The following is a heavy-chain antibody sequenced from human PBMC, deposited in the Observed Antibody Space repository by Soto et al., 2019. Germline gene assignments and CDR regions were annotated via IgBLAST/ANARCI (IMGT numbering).Heavy chain of an antibody. CDR3: ARDAFSSSYFDY. D-gene: IGHD6-13*01. Sequence: SVKVSCKASGGTFSSYAISWVRQAPGQGLEWMGGIIPIFGTANYAQKFQGRVTITADESTSTAYMELSSLRSEDTAVYYCARDAFSSSYFDYWGQGTLVTVSS. V-gene: IGHV1-69*13. CDR2: IIPIFGTA. CDR1: GGTFSSYA. J-gene: IGHJ4*02.